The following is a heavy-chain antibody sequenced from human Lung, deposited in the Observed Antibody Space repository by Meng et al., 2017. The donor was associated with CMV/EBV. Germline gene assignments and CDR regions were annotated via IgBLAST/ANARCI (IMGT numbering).Heavy chain of an antibody. D-gene: IGHD3-9*01. Sequence: SGXXLVXPTQTLALTCTFSGFSLRTSAAGVGWIRQPPGKAPEWLALIYWNDEKRYSPSLQSRLTVTKDTSKNRVALTMTNMNPADTATYYCTHITRHNDPLTGYYPLFDYXGQGXMVTVSS. V-gene: IGHV2-5*01. CDR1: GFSLRTSAAG. CDR2: IYWNDEK. J-gene: IGHJ4*02. CDR3: THITRHNDPLTGYYPLFDY.